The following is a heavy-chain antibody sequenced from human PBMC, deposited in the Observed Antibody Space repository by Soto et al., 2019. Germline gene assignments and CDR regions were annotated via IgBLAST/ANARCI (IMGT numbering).Heavy chain of an antibody. CDR3: AESQGRRTIVEIYYYYYYGMDV. D-gene: IGHD3-16*02. Sequence: QVQLVQSGAEVKKPGSSVKVSCKASGGTFSSYAISWVRQAPGQGLEWMGGIIPISGTANYAQKFQGRVTITADESTGPAYMEASRLRSEDTAGEYGAESQGRRTIVEIYYYYYYGMDVWGQGTTVTVSS. CDR1: GGTFSSYA. J-gene: IGHJ6*02. V-gene: IGHV1-69*01. CDR2: IIPISGTA.